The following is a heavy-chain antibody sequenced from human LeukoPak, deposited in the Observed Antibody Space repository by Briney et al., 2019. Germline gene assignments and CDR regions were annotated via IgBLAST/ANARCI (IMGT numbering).Heavy chain of an antibody. Sequence: SETLSLTCTVSGVSIFSSYWNWVRQPPGKGLEWIGYVHYSGSTNYNPSLKSRVTISVDTSKNQFSLKLSSVTAADTAVYYCARDLVVPAAMGRGWNWFDPWGQGTLVTVSS. CDR2: VHYSGST. CDR1: GVSIFSSY. D-gene: IGHD2-2*01. J-gene: IGHJ5*02. CDR3: ARDLVVPAAMGRGWNWFDP. V-gene: IGHV4-59*01.